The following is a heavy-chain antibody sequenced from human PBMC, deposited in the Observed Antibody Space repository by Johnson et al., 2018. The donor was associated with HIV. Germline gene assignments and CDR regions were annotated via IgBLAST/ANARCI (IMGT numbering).Heavy chain of an antibody. Sequence: QVQLVESGGGVVQPGRSLRLSCAASGFTFSSYGMHWVRQAPGKGLAWVAVIWYDGSNKYYANSVKGRFIISRHNSKNTLYLQMNSLRAEDTAVYYCARDHIEAGLGAFDIWGQGTMVTVSS. CDR2: IWYDGSNK. V-gene: IGHV3-33*08. J-gene: IGHJ3*02. CDR3: ARDHIEAGLGAFDI. CDR1: GFTFSSYG. D-gene: IGHD6-13*01.